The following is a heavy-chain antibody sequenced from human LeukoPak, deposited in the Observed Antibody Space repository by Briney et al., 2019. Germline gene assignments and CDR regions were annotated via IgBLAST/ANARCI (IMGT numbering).Heavy chain of an antibody. Sequence: GGSLRLSFVASGFTFDGYAIDSGRRAPGKGLGWVSLINADGGRTHYAHSVNGRFTVYSDNSQNPLYLHMTSLRSEDSAVYYCATWAFYHGMDVWGQGTTVIVSS. D-gene: IGHD2/OR15-2a*01. J-gene: IGHJ6*02. V-gene: IGHV3-43*02. CDR1: GFTFDGYA. CDR2: INADGGRT. CDR3: ATWAFYHGMDV.